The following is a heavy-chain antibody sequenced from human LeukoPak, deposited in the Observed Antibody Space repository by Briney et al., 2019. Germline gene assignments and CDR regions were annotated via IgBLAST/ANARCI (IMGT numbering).Heavy chain of an antibody. D-gene: IGHD3-22*01. J-gene: IGHJ6*02. V-gene: IGHV4-34*01. CDR2: INHSGST. Sequence: SETLSLTCAVYGGSFSGYYWSWIRQPPGKGLEWIGEINHSGSTNYNPSLKSRVTISVDTSKNQFSLKLSSVTAAGTAVYYCARGRDSSGFYYYGMDVWGQGTTVTVSS. CDR3: ARGRDSSGFYYYGMDV. CDR1: GGSFSGYY.